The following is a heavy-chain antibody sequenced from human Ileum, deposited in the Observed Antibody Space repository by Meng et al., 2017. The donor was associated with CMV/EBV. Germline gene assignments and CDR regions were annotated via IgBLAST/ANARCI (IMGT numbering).Heavy chain of an antibody. D-gene: IGHD2-15*01. V-gene: IGHV1-58*01. CDR3: ESIGYCSGGSCYSGPC. CDR2: IVVGSGNT. J-gene: IGHJ4*02. CDR1: GFTFTSSA. Sequence: SVKVSCKASGFTFTSSAVQWVRQARGQRLEWIGWIVVGSGNTNYAQKFQERVTITRDMSTSTAYMELSSLRSEDTAVYYCESIGYCSGGSCYSGPCGGQGTRVTVSS.